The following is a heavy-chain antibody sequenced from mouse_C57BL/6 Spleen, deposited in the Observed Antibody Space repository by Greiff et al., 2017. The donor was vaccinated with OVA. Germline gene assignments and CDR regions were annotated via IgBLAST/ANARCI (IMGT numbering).Heavy chain of an antibody. V-gene: IGHV1-26*01. CDR2: INPNNGGT. CDR3: AIIYYGNYDAMDY. D-gene: IGHD2-1*01. J-gene: IGHJ4*01. CDR1: GYTFTDYY. Sequence: EVKLQQSGPELVKPGASVKISCKASGYTFTDYYMNWVKQSHGKSLGWIGDINPNNGGTSYNQKFKGKATLTVDKSSSTAYMELRSLTSEDSAVYYCAIIYYGNYDAMDYWGQGTSVTVSS.